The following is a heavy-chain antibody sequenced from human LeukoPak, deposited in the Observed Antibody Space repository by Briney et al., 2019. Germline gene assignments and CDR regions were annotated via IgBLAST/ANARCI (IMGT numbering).Heavy chain of an antibody. J-gene: IGHJ5*02. D-gene: IGHD6-13*01. CDR1: GYSISSSSW. CDR2: INHSGST. V-gene: IGHV4-4*02. Sequence: PSETLSLTCAVSGYSISSSSWWGWIRQPPGKGLEWIGEINHSGSTNYNPSLKSRVTISVDTSKNQFSLKLSSVTAADTAVYYCASGRGIAAAGKVSGWFDPWGQGTLVTVSS. CDR3: ASGRGIAAAGKVSGWFDP.